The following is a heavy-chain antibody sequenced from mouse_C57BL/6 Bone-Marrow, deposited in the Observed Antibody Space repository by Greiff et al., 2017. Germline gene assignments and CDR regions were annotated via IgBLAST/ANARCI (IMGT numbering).Heavy chain of an antibody. CDR2: IHPSDSDT. CDR1: GYTFTSYW. CDR3: AIEDYDGSSPFYAMDY. V-gene: IGHV1-74*01. D-gene: IGHD1-1*01. Sequence: QVQLQQPGAELVKPGASVKVSCKASGYTFTSYWMHWVKQRPGQGLEWIGRIHPSDSDTNYNQKFKGKATLTVDKSSSPAYMQLSSLTSEDSAVYYCAIEDYDGSSPFYAMDYWGQGTSVTVSS. J-gene: IGHJ4*01.